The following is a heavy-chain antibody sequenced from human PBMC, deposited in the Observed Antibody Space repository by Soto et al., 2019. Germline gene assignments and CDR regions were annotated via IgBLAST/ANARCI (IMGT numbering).Heavy chain of an antibody. CDR2: IYYSGST. Sequence: SETLSLTCTVSGGSISSSSYYWGWIRQPPGKGLEWIGSIYYSGSTYYNPSLKSRVTISVDTSKNQFSLKLSSVTAADTAVYYCARHAAASERRGGSNLFDPWGQGTLVTVSS. V-gene: IGHV4-39*01. J-gene: IGHJ5*02. D-gene: IGHD1-1*01. CDR3: ARHAAASERRGGSNLFDP. CDR1: GGSISSSSYY.